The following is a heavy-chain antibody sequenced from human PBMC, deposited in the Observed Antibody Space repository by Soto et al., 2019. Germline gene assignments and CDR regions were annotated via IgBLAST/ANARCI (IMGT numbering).Heavy chain of an antibody. D-gene: IGHD1-26*01. CDR2: IYWDDDN. Sequence: TLSLTCTVSGGSISNYYWSWIRQPPGKALEWLALIYWDDDNRYSPSLKSRLTITKDTSKNQVVLTMTNMDPVDTATYYCAHPYSGNFYYFDYWGQGILVTVSS. CDR3: AHPYSGNFYYFDY. V-gene: IGHV2-5*08. J-gene: IGHJ4*02. CDR1: GGSISNYY.